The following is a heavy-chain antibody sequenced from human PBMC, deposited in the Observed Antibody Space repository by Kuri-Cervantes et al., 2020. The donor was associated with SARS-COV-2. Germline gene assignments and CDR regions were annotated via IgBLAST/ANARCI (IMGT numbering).Heavy chain of an antibody. J-gene: IGHJ6*02. CDR2: IKSKTDGGTT. CDR3: AKDPYYDFWRGYSVRDDMDV. CDR1: GFTFSNAW. V-gene: IGHV3-15*01. D-gene: IGHD3-3*01. Sequence: GESLKISCAASGFTFSNAWMSWVRQAPGKGLEWVGRIKSKTDGGTTDYAAPVKGRFTISRDNSKNTLYLQMNSLRAEDTAVYYCAKDPYYDFWRGYSVRDDMDVWGLGTTVTVSS.